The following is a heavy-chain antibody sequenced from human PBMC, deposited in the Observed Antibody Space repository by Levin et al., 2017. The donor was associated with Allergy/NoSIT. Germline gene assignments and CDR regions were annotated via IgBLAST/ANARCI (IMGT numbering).Heavy chain of an antibody. Sequence: GESLKISCAASGFNFRNYAMHWVRQAPGKGLEWVAVIWYDGSNKYYADSVKGRFTISRDNSKNTLDLQMNSLRAEDTAVYYCARGGVSARPDYWGQGTLVTVSS. J-gene: IGHJ4*02. D-gene: IGHD6-6*01. V-gene: IGHV3-33*01. CDR2: IWYDGSNK. CDR1: GFNFRNYA. CDR3: ARGGVSARPDY.